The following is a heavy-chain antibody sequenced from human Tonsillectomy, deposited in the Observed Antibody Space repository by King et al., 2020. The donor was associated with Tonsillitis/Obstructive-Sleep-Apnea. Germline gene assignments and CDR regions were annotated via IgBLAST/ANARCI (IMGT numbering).Heavy chain of an antibody. J-gene: IGHJ4*02. CDR3: AEEGYYYATDPPRFDY. D-gene: IGHD3-10*01. V-gene: IGHV1-18*01. CDR2: ISSYNGDT. CDR1: GYTFTSYG. Sequence: VQLVESGAEVKKPGASVKVSCKASGYTFTSYGISWVRQAPGQGLEWMGWISSYNGDTNYAQKLQGRVTMTTDTSTSTAYMGLRSLRTDDTAVYYCAEEGYYYATDPPRFDYWGQGTLVTVSS.